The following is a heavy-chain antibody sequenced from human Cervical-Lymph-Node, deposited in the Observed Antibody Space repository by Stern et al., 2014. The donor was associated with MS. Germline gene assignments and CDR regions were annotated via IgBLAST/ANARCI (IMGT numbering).Heavy chain of an antibody. V-gene: IGHV4-4*02. CDR2: IHPSGST. CDR1: GGSISSNNW. Sequence: QVQLVQSGPGLVKPSGTLSLTCAVSGGSISSNNWWSWVRQPPGKGLEWIGEIHPSGSTHYSPSLKSRVTISVDESKNQFSRKVSSVTAADTAVYYCAESKGAAALDFWGQGYLVTVSS. J-gene: IGHJ4*02. D-gene: IGHD6-13*01. CDR3: AESKGAAALDF.